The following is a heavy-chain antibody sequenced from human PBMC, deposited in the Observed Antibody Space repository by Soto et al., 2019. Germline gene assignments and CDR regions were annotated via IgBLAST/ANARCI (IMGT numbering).Heavy chain of an antibody. J-gene: IGHJ4*02. CDR1: GFTFSSHY. V-gene: IGHV1-46*01. CDR2: INPSDGSP. CDR3: ARTGGFTVTTYDY. D-gene: IGHD4-17*01. Sequence: ASVKVSCKASGFTFSSHYMHWLRQAPGQGPEWMGIINPSDGSPSYAQKLQGRVTMTTDTSTSTAYMELRSLRSDDTAVYYCARTGGFTVTTYDYWGQGTLVTVSS.